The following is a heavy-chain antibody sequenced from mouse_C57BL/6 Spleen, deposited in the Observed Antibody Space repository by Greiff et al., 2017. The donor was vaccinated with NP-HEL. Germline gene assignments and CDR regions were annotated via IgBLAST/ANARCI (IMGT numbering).Heavy chain of an antibody. J-gene: IGHJ4*01. Sequence: QVQLKQSGAELARPGASVKLSCKASGYTFTSYGISWVKQRTGQGLEWIGEIYPRSGNTYYNEKFKGKATLTADKSSSTAYMELRSLTSEDSAVYFCARGEVRLAMDYWGQGTSVTVSS. CDR3: ARGEVRLAMDY. D-gene: IGHD2-13*01. V-gene: IGHV1-81*01. CDR2: IYPRSGNT. CDR1: GYTFTSYG.